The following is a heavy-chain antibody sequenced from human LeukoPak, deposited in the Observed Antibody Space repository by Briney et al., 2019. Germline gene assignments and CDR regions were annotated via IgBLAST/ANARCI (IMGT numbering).Heavy chain of an antibody. CDR2: IWSDSADI. Sequence: PGESLRLSCAASGFIFSRYTINWVRQAPGKGLEWVSSIWSDSADIHYADSVKGRFTISRDNAKNSLYLQMNSLRAEDSAVYYCARDFFHSDISRPFDYWGQGTLVTVSS. V-gene: IGHV3-21*01. D-gene: IGHD3-3*02. CDR1: GFIFSRYT. J-gene: IGHJ4*02. CDR3: ARDFFHSDISRPFDY.